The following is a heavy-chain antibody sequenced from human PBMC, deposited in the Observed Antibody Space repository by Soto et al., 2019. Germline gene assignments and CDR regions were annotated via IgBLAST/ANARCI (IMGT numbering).Heavy chain of an antibody. CDR3: AKHRPFSGYYYGMDV. CDR2: ISNSGAAI. CDR1: GFSFVSYV. V-gene: IGHV3-23*01. D-gene: IGHD3-10*01. Sequence: QVLESGGGLVQPGGSLRVSCAASGFSFVSYVMSWVRQAPGKGLEWVSSISNSGAAIYYADSVRGRFTISRDNSKNTLYLQMHSLSTEDTAVYYCAKHRPFSGYYYGMDVWGQGTTVTVSS. J-gene: IGHJ6*02.